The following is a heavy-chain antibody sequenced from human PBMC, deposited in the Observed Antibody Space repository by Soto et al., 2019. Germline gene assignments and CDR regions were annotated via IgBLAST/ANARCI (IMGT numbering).Heavy chain of an antibody. D-gene: IGHD2-2*02. CDR3: ARVSIPKAYTL. CDR1: GYTFTSYG. V-gene: IGHV1-8*02. CDR2: MNPNSGNT. J-gene: IGHJ4*02. Sequence: ASVKVSCKASGYTFTSYGISWVRQATGQGLEWMGWMNPNSGNTGYAQKFQGRVTMTRNTSISTAYMELSSLRSEDTAVYYCARVSIPKAYTLWGQGALVTVSS.